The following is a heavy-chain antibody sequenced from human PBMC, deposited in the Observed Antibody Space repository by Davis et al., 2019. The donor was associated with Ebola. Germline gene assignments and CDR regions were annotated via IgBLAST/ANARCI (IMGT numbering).Heavy chain of an antibody. CDR3: ARVPALWFRSYNWFDP. CDR2: IYYSGST. Sequence: SETLSLTCAVYGGSFSGYYWSWIRQPPGKGLEWIGYIYYSGSTYYNPSLKSRVTISVDTSKNQFSLKLSSVTAADTAVYYCARVPALWFRSYNWFDPWGQGTLVTVSS. V-gene: IGHV4-34*01. D-gene: IGHD3-10*01. J-gene: IGHJ5*02. CDR1: GGSFSGYY.